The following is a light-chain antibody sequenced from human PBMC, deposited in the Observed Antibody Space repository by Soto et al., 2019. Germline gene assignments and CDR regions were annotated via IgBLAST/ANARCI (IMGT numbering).Light chain of an antibody. J-gene: IGKJ1*01. Sequence: AIQLTQSPSSLSASVGDRVTITCRASQGISSALAWYQQKPGKAPKLLIYDASSLESGVPSRFSGSGSGTDFTLTISSLQPEDFATYYCRQCNSYPPTWTFGQGTKVEIK. V-gene: IGKV1-13*02. CDR3: RQCNSYPPTWT. CDR2: DAS. CDR1: QGISSA.